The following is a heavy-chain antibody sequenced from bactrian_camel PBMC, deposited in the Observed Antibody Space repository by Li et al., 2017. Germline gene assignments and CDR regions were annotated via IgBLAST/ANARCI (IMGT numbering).Heavy chain of an antibody. Sequence: HVQLVESGGDLVQPGGSLTLSCTASGFTFSGYWMYWVRQTPAKGLEWVSGISARATETRYADSVKGRFTISHDNAKRTLYLQMHSLKPEDTAVYYCAAEVGTFGGGTNYWGQGTQVTVS. CDR1: GFTFSGYW. V-gene: IGHV3S1*01. J-gene: IGHJ4*01. CDR3: AAEVGTFGGGTNY. D-gene: IGHD7*01. CDR2: ISARATET.